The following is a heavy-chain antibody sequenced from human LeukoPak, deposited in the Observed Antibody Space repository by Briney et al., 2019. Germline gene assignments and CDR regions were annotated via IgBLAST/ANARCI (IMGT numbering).Heavy chain of an antibody. J-gene: IGHJ4*02. V-gene: IGHV4-34*01. Sequence: PSETLSLTCAVYGGSFSGYYWSWIRQPPGKGLEWIGEINHSGSTNYNPSLKSRVTISVDTSKNQFSLKLSSVTAADTAVYYCVRWRYSYGFDYWGQGTLVTVSS. CDR2: INHSGST. D-gene: IGHD5-18*01. CDR3: VRWRYSYGFDY. CDR1: GGSFSGYY.